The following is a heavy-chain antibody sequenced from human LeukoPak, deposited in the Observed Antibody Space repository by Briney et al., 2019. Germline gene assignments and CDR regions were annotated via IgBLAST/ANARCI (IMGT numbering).Heavy chain of an antibody. CDR3: AKTYYYDSSGYYFEAFDI. Sequence: GGSLRLPCAASGFTFSSYAMSWVRQAPGKGLEWVSAISGSGGSTYYADSVKGRFTISRDNSKNTLYLQMNSLRAEDTSVYYCAKTYYYDSSGYYFEAFDIWGQGTMVTVSS. J-gene: IGHJ3*02. V-gene: IGHV3-23*01. D-gene: IGHD3-22*01. CDR1: GFTFSSYA. CDR2: ISGSGGST.